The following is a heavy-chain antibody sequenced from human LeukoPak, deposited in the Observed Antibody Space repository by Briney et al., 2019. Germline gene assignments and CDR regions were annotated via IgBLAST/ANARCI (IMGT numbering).Heavy chain of an antibody. D-gene: IGHD3-22*01. CDR1: GFTFSNYA. J-gene: IGHJ4*02. Sequence: GGSLRLSCAASGFTFSNYAIHWVRQAPGKGLEWVALISYDGSNKYYADSVKGRFTISRDNSKNTLYLQMNSLRADDTAVYYCARGDSSGYYYFDYWGQGTLVTVSS. V-gene: IGHV3-30*01. CDR2: ISYDGSNK. CDR3: ARGDSSGYYYFDY.